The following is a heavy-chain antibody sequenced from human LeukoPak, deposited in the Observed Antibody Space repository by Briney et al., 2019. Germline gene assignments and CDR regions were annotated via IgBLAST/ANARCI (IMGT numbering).Heavy chain of an antibody. CDR1: GFTFSSYD. J-gene: IGHJ4*02. V-gene: IGHV3-21*01. D-gene: IGHD3-3*01. Sequence: GGSLRLSCAASGFTFSSYDMNWVRQAPGKGLEWVSSISSRSTSIYYADSVKGRFTISRDNAKNSLYLQMNSLRAEDTAVYWCARDYIAYDPLDYWGQGTLVTDSS. CDR2: ISSRSTSI. CDR3: ARDYIAYDPLDY.